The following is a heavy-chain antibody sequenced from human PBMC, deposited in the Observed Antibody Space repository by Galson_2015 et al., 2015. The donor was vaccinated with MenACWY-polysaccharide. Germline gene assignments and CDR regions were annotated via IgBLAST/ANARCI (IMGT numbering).Heavy chain of an antibody. CDR2: IQYDGSNK. D-gene: IGHD2-2*01. CDR1: GSRFSNSG. V-gene: IGHV3-33*01. Sequence: SLRLSCAASGSRFSNSGMHWVRQAPGKGLEWVAVIQYDGSNKVYVDSVKGRFTISRDNSKNTVFLEMNTLGVEDTAVYYCAREGSRIVFHAFDIWGQGIMVTVSS. CDR3: AREGSRIVFHAFDI. J-gene: IGHJ3*02.